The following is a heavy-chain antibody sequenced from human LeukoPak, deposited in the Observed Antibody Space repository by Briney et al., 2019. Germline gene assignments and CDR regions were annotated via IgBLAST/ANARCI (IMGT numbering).Heavy chain of an antibody. CDR2: ISGSGVIT. CDR1: GITLSSYG. Sequence: GGSLRLSCAASGITLSSYGMHWVRQAPGKGVEWVSDISGSGVITYYADSVKGGFTISRDNSKNTLDLQMNSLRAEDTAVYYCAKDDAWVRYQDWGQGTLVTVSS. D-gene: IGHD5-12*01. CDR3: AKDDAWVRYQD. V-gene: IGHV3-23*01. J-gene: IGHJ4*02.